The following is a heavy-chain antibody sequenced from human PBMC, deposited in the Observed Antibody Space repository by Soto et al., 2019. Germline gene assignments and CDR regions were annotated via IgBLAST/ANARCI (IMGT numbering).Heavy chain of an antibody. Sequence: QVQQVQSGAEVKKPGASVRVSCKASGDGLSNYGFSWVRQAPGQGLEWMGWISAYDGQTNYTKKFQGRVTMTTDTSSSTAFMELRSLRSDDTAVYYCARVWYYDSSGYYAFDYWGLGTLVTVSS. CDR1: GDGLSNYG. J-gene: IGHJ4*02. V-gene: IGHV1-18*01. D-gene: IGHD3-22*01. CDR3: ARVWYYDSSGYYAFDY. CDR2: ISAYDGQT.